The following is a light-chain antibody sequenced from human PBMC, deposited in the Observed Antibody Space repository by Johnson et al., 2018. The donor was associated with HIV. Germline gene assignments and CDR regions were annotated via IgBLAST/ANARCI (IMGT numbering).Light chain of an antibody. Sequence: QSVLTQAPSVSAAPGQKVTISCSGSSSNIGNNYVSWYQQLPGTAPKLLIYDNNKRPSGIPDRFSGSTSGTSATLGITGLQTGDEADYYCGTWDSTLSAGGYVFGTGTKVTVL. CDR3: GTWDSTLSAGGYV. CDR2: DNN. CDR1: SSNIGNNY. J-gene: IGLJ1*01. V-gene: IGLV1-51*01.